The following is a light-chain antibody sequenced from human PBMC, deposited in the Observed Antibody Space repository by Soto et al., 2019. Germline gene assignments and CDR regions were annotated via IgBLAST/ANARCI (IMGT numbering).Light chain of an antibody. CDR2: GNS. J-gene: IGLJ7*01. CDR3: QSYDSSLSVAV. V-gene: IGLV1-40*01. Sequence: QAVVTQPPSVSGAPGQRVTISCTGSSSNIGAGYDVHWYQQLPGTAPKLLIYGNSNRPSGVPDRFSGSKSGTSASLAITGLQAEDEADYYCQSYDSSLSVAVFGGGTQLTVL. CDR1: SSNIGAGYD.